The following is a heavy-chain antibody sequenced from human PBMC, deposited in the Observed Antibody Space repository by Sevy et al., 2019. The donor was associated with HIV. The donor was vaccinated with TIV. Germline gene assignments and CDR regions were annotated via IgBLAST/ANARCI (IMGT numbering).Heavy chain of an antibody. Sequence: ASVKVSYKASGYTFTSYYMHWVRQAPGQGLEWMGIINPSGGSTSYAQKFQGRVTMTRDTSTSTVYMELSSLRSEDTAVYYCARDRVDTAMAADYYYYGMDVWGQGTTVTVSS. J-gene: IGHJ6*02. D-gene: IGHD5-18*01. CDR1: GYTFTSYY. V-gene: IGHV1-46*01. CDR3: ARDRVDTAMAADYYYYGMDV. CDR2: INPSGGST.